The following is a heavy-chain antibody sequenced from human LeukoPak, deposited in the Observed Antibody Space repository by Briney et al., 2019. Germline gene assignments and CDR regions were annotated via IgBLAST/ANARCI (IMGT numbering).Heavy chain of an antibody. D-gene: IGHD6-6*01. CDR3: AREYSSSSRAGFDAFDI. V-gene: IGHV3-53*01. CDR2: IYSGGST. CDR1: GFTVSSNY. Sequence: PGGSLRLSCAASGFTVSSNYMSWVRQAPGKGLEWVSVIYSGGSTYYADSVKGRFTISRDNSKNTLYLQMNSLRAEDTAVYYCAREYSSSSRAGFDAFDIWGQGTMVTVSS. J-gene: IGHJ3*02.